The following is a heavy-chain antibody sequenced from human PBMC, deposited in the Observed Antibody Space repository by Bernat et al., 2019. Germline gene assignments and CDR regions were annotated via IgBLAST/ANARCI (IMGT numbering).Heavy chain of an antibody. Sequence: EVQLVESGGGLVKPGGSLRLSCAASGFTFSNAWMSWVRQAPGKGLEWVGRIKSKTDGGITDYAAPVKGRFTISRDDSKNTLYLQMNSLKTEDTAVYYCTTKYRLSAFDIWGQGTMVTVSS. CDR2: IKSKTDGGIT. CDR3: TTKYRLSAFDI. D-gene: IGHD2/OR15-2a*01. CDR1: GFTFSNAW. V-gene: IGHV3-15*01. J-gene: IGHJ3*02.